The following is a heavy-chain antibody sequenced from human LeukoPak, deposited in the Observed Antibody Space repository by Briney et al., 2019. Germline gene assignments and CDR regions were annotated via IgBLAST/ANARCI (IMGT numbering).Heavy chain of an antibody. J-gene: IGHJ1*01. Sequence: GGSLRLSCAASGFTFSSYSMNWVRQAPGKGLEWVSYISSSGSTIYYADSVKGRFTISRDNAKNSLYLQMNSLRAEDTAVYYCARGVYCSSTSCYAEYFQHWGQGTLVTVSS. CDR2: ISSSGSTI. V-gene: IGHV3-48*04. D-gene: IGHD2-2*01. CDR3: ARGVYCSSTSCYAEYFQH. CDR1: GFTFSSYS.